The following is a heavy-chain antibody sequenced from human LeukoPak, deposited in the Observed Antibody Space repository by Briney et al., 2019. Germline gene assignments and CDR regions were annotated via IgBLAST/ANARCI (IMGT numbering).Heavy chain of an antibody. CDR2: VNSDGSST. CDR1: GFTFSSYW. D-gene: IGHD6-19*01. Sequence: PGGSLRLSCAASGFTFSSYWMHWVRQAPGKGLVWVSRVNSDGSSTIYADSVKGRFTISRDNAKNTLYLQMNSLRAEDSAVYYCARVGPYSSGLYYFDYWGQGTLVTVSS. V-gene: IGHV3-74*01. J-gene: IGHJ4*02. CDR3: ARVGPYSSGLYYFDY.